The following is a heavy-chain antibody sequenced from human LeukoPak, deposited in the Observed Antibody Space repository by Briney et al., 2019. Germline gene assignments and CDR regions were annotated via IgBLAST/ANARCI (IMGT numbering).Heavy chain of an antibody. J-gene: IGHJ3*01. CDR2: INTNTANP. Sequence: GASVKVSCKASGYTFTGYYMHWVRQAPGQGLEWMGWINTNTANPTYAQGFTGRFVFSLDTSVSTAYLQISSLKAEDTAVYYCARANVFDAWGQGTMVTVSS. V-gene: IGHV7-4-1*02. CDR1: GYTFTGYY. CDR3: ARANVFDA.